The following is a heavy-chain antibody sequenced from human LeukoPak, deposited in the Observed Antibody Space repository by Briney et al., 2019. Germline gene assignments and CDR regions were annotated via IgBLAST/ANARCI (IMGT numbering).Heavy chain of an antibody. CDR2: INTNNGNP. Sequence: ASVKVSCKASGYTFTSYDINWVRQATGQGLEWLGWINTNNGNPTYAQGFTGRFVFSLDTSVSTAYLQISSLKAEDTAVYYCARRSVIYGSGSWFGYWGQGTLVSVSS. J-gene: IGHJ4*02. CDR3: ARRSVIYGSGSWFGY. V-gene: IGHV7-4-1*02. D-gene: IGHD3-10*01. CDR1: GYTFTSYD.